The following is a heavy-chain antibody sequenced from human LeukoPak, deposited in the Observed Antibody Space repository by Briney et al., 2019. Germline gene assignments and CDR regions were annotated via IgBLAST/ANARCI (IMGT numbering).Heavy chain of an antibody. V-gene: IGHV3-48*04. CDR1: GFSFSSYS. Sequence: GGSLRLSCAASGFSFSSYSMNWVRQAPGKGLEWVSYISSSGSTIYYADSVKGRFTISRDNAKNSLYLQMNSLRAEDTAVYYCAELGITMIGGVWGKGTTVTISS. J-gene: IGHJ6*04. D-gene: IGHD3-10*02. CDR3: AELGITMIGGV. CDR2: ISSSGSTI.